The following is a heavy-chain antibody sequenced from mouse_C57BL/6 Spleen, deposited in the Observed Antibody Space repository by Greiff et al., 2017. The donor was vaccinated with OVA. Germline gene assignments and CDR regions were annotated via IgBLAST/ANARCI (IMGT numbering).Heavy chain of an antibody. J-gene: IGHJ4*01. Sequence: EVNVVESGGGLVKPGGSLKLSCAASGFTFSDYGIHWVRQAPEEGLEWVAYISSGSSTIYYADTVKDRFTISRDNSKNPLFLQMTSLRSEDTAMYYCARDGYYHYAMDYWGKGPSVTVSS. CDR3: ARDGYYHYAMDY. V-gene: IGHV5-17*01. D-gene: IGHD2-3*01. CDR1: GFTFSDYG. CDR2: ISSGSSTI.